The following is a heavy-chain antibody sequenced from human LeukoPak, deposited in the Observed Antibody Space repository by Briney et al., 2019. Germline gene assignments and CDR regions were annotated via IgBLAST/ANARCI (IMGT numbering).Heavy chain of an antibody. CDR2: ISYNGNNK. J-gene: IGHJ4*02. Sequence: PGMSLRLSCAASGFTFRSYAMHWVRQAPGKGLEWVAVISYNGNNKYYADSVKGRFTISRDNSKNTLYLQMSSLRAEDTAVYYCAREAEGNDYWGQGTLVTVSS. V-gene: IGHV3-30-3*01. D-gene: IGHD2-15*01. CDR1: GFTFRSYA. CDR3: AREAEGNDY.